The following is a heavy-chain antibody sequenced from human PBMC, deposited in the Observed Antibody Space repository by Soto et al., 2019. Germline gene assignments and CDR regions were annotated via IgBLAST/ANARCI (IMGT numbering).Heavy chain of an antibody. Sequence: PSETLSPTCGVSGRAISNSNWRRWVRQPPGPGLEWIGEIYHSGSTNYNPSLKSRVTISVDKSKNQFSLKLSSVTAADTAVYYCARAYDYSSNWFDPWGQGTLVTVSS. V-gene: IGHV4-4*02. CDR2: IYHSGST. CDR1: GRAISNSNW. D-gene: IGHD4-4*01. J-gene: IGHJ5*02. CDR3: ARAYDYSSNWFDP.